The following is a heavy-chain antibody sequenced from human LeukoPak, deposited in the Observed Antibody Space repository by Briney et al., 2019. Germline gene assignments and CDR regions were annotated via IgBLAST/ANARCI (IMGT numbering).Heavy chain of an antibody. CDR2: RYHSGGT. Sequence: PSETLSLTRAVSGGSINSPRSWSWVRQPPGKGLEWIGDRYHSGGTNYNPSLKSRVTISVDTSKNQFSLELNSVTAADTAVYYCGAYRTLDDAFDIWGQGTLVTVSS. J-gene: IGHJ3*02. V-gene: IGHV4-4*02. CDR3: GAYRTLDDAFDI. D-gene: IGHD3-16*01. CDR1: GGSINSPRS.